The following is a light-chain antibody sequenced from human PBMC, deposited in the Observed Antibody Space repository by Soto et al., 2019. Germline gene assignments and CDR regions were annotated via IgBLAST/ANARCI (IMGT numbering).Light chain of an antibody. CDR1: QSIRSQ. V-gene: IGKV1-39*01. Sequence: DIRMTQSPSSLSASVGDRVSITCRASQSIRSQLNWYQHKPGKAPKVLIYAASSLQGGVPSRFRGSGSGTDFTLTIKSLQPEDFATYYCQQSFSSPFTFGTGTKVDVK. CDR3: QQSFSSPFT. CDR2: AAS. J-gene: IGKJ3*01.